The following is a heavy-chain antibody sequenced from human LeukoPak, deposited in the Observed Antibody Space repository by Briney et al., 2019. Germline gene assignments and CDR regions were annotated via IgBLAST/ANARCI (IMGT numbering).Heavy chain of an antibody. CDR1: GGSFSGYY. CDR3: ARGRVGRQLVPVYYYYGMDV. J-gene: IGHJ6*02. D-gene: IGHD6-13*01. CDR2: INHSGST. V-gene: IGHV4-34*01. Sequence: SETLSLTCAVYGGSFSGYYWSWIRQPPGKGLEWIGEINHSGSTNYNPSLKSRVTISVETSKNQFSLKLSSVTAADTAVYYCARGRVGRQLVPVYYYYGMDVWGQGTTVTVSS.